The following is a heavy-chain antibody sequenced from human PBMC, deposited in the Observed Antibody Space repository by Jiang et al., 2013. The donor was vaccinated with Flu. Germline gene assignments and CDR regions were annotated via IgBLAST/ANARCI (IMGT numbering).Heavy chain of an antibody. J-gene: IGHJ5*02. V-gene: IGHV3-21*01. Sequence: VQLLESGGGLVKPGGSLRLSCAASGFTFSSYSMNWVRQAPGKGLQWVSSICSSSTYIYYADSVKGRFTISRDNAKNSLYLEMSSLRAEDTAVYYCAREAGDYGGKGGWFDPWGQGTLVTVSS. D-gene: IGHD4-23*01. CDR3: AREAGDYGGKGGWFDP. CDR2: ICSSSTYI. CDR1: GFTFSSYS.